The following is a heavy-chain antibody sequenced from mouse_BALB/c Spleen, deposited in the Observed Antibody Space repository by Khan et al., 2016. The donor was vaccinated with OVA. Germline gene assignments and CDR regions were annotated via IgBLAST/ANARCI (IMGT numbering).Heavy chain of an antibody. J-gene: IGHJ2*01. CDR2: INPSTGYT. CDR1: GFTFINYW. CDR3: ARRGQRWDFDY. V-gene: IGHV1-7*01. D-gene: IGHD1-1*01. Sequence: QVQLLQSGAELAKPGASVKMSCKASGFTFINYWILWVKQRPGQGLEWIGYINPSTGYTEYNQNFKDKATLTADKSSSTAYLQLSSLTSEDSAVYYSARRGQRWDFDYWGQGTTLTVSS.